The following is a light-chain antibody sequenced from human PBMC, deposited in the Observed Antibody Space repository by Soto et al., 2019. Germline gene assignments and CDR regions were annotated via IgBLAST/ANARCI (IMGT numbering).Light chain of an antibody. CDR1: QDISNY. CDR2: DAS. Sequence: DIQMTQSPSSLSASVGDRVTITCQASQDISNYLNWYQQKPGKAPKLLIYDASNLETGVPSRFSGSGSGTDFTLTISSLQPEDFATYYCQQCYSSPLTFGGGTKVDIK. J-gene: IGKJ4*01. V-gene: IGKV1-33*01. CDR3: QQCYSSPLT.